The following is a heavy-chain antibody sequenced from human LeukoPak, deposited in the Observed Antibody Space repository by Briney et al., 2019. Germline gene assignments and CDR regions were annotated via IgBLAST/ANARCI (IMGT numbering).Heavy chain of an antibody. J-gene: IGHJ4*02. CDR3: ARGQRGNSGSSQIDY. D-gene: IGHD1-26*01. V-gene: IGHV4-30-4*08. CDR2: IYYSGST. Sequence: PSETLSLTCTVSGGSISSGDYYWSWIRQPPGKGLEWIGYIYYSGSTYYNPSLKSRVTISVDTSKNQFSLKLSSVTAADTAVYYCARGQRGNSGSSQIDYWGQGTLVTVSS. CDR1: GGSISSGDYY.